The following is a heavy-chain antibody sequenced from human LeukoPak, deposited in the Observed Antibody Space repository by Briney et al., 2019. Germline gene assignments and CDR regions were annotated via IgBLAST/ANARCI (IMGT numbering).Heavy chain of an antibody. CDR2: IRYDGSNK. CDR3: ARALGDYVTDYFDY. CDR1: GFTFSSYS. J-gene: IGHJ4*02. V-gene: IGHV3-30*02. Sequence: GGSLRLSCAASGFTFSSYSMNWVRQAPGKGLEWVAFIRYDGSNKYYADSVKGRFTISRDNAKNSLYLQMNSLRAEDTAVYYCARALGDYVTDYFDYWGQGTLVTVSS. D-gene: IGHD4-17*01.